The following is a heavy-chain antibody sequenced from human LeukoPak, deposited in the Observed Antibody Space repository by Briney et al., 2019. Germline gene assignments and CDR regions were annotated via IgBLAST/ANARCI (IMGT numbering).Heavy chain of an antibody. V-gene: IGHV3-21*01. D-gene: IGHD3-10*01. CDR2: IGSSSSYT. CDR1: RFTFSSYS. Sequence: PGGSLRLSCAASRFTFSSYSMNWVRQAPGKGLEWVSSIGSSSSYTYYPDSVKGRFTTSRENAKNSLYLQMNSLRVEDTAVYYCARGRSSSGSMNEFWGQGTLVTVSS. J-gene: IGHJ4*02. CDR3: ARGRSSSGSMNEF.